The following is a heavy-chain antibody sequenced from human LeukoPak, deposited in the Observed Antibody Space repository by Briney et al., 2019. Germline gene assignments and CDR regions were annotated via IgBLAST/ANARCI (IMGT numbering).Heavy chain of an antibody. CDR3: ARMGEMIDAFDI. Sequence: KPGGSLRLSCLGSGFTFSTHGMNWVRQAPGKGLEWVSGIGGSSIGHSTHYADSVKGRFTISRDNAKNSLYLQMNSLRAEDTALYYCARMGEMIDAFDIWGQGTMVTVSS. CDR1: GFTFSTHG. CDR2: IGGSSIGH. J-gene: IGHJ3*02. V-gene: IGHV3-21*04. D-gene: IGHD3-22*01.